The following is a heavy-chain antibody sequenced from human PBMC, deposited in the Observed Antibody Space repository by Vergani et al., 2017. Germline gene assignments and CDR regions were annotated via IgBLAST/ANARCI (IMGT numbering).Heavy chain of an antibody. CDR3: ARDNPRQYSSSGYENWFDP. Sequence: QVQLQESGPGLVKPSETLSLTCTVSGGSISSYYWSWIRQPAGKGLEWIGRIYTSGSTNYNPSLKSRVTMSVDTSKNEFSLKLSSVTAADTAVYYCARDNPRQYSSSGYENWFDPWGQGTLVTVSS. J-gene: IGHJ5*02. CDR1: GGSISSYY. CDR2: IYTSGST. V-gene: IGHV4-4*07. D-gene: IGHD6-13*01.